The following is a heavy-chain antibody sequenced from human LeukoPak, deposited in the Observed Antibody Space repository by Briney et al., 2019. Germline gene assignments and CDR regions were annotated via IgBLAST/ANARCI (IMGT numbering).Heavy chain of an antibody. CDR1: GGSISSGGYY. Sequence: PSQTLSLTCTVSGGSISSGGYYWSWIRQPPGKGLEWIGYIYHSGSTYYNPSLKSRVTISVDRSKNQFSLKLSSVTAADTAVYYCAKWNSDSYAFDYWGRGTLVTFSS. CDR2: IYHSGST. V-gene: IGHV4-30-2*01. J-gene: IGHJ4*02. D-gene: IGHD1/OR15-1a*01. CDR3: AKWNSDSYAFDY.